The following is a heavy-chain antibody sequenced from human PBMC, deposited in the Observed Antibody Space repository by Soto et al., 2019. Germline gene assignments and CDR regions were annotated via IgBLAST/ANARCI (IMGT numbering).Heavy chain of an antibody. J-gene: IGHJ3*02. CDR2: IIPIFGTA. D-gene: IGHD2-21*02. CDR1: GYTFTSYG. Sequence: SVKVSCKASGYTFTSYGISWVRQAPGQGLEWMGGIIPIFGTANYAQKFQGRVTITADESTSTAYMELSSLRSEDTAVYYCAREEGGNYDAFDIWGQGTTVTVSS. V-gene: IGHV1-69*13. CDR3: AREEGGNYDAFDI.